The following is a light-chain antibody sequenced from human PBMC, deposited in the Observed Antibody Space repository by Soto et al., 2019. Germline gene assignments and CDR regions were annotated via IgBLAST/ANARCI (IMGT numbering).Light chain of an antibody. CDR3: QQYYSYWT. Sequence: IHMTQSTSTLSASVGHRVAITCRASQNIATWLAWYQQKQGKAPKLLIYDASNLESGVPSRFSGSGSGTEFTLTISSLQPDDFATYYCQQYYSYWTFGQGTKVDIK. J-gene: IGKJ1*01. CDR2: DAS. V-gene: IGKV1-5*01. CDR1: QNIATW.